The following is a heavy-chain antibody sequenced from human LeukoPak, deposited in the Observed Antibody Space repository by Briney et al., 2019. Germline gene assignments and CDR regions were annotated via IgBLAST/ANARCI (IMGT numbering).Heavy chain of an antibody. CDR3: VRDLILVWTPGDDFDH. Sequence: GGSLRLSCAASGFTFSNYWMHWVRQAPGKGLEWVSRINERATIVSYADSVKGRFTISRENARNTLYLQMNSLTAEDTAVYYCVRDLILVWTPGDDFDHWGQGTLVTVSS. D-gene: IGHD3-16*01. V-gene: IGHV3-74*01. CDR2: INERATIV. CDR1: GFTFSNYW. J-gene: IGHJ4*02.